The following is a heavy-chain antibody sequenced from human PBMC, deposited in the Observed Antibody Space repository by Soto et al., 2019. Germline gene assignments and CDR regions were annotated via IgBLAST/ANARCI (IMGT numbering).Heavy chain of an antibody. V-gene: IGHV4-4*07. J-gene: IGHJ6*02. CDR2: IYTSGST. D-gene: IGHD3-3*01. CDR1: GGSISSYY. CDR3: ARVTIFGVVIMDYGMDV. Sequence: PSETLSLTCTVSGGSISSYYWSWIRQPAGKGLEWIGRIYTSGSTNYNPSLKGRVTMSVDTSKNQFSLKLSSVTAADTAVYYCARVTIFGVVIMDYGMDVWGQGTTVTVSS.